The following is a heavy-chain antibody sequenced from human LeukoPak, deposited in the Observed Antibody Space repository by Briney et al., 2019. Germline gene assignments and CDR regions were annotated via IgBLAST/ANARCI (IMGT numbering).Heavy chain of an antibody. J-gene: IGHJ4*02. Sequence: QAGGSLRLSCAASGFTFSTYAMSWVRQAPGKGLECVSALSGNGNTIYYADSVKGRFTISRDNSKNTLSLQMNSLRAEDTAVYYCAKALHGGHDYWGQGTLVTVSS. CDR2: LSGNGNTI. CDR3: AKALHGGHDY. V-gene: IGHV3-23*01. D-gene: IGHD4-23*01. CDR1: GFTFSTYA.